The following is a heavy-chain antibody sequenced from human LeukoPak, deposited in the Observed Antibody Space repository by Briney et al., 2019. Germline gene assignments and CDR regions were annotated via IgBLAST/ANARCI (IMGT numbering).Heavy chain of an antibody. CDR1: GCSISSYY. CDR2: IYISGSGST. D-gene: IGHD6-19*01. V-gene: IGHV4-4*07. J-gene: IGHJ6*03. CDR3: ARDKRVAVAGTYIYYYMDV. Sequence: SETLSLTCTVSGCSISSYYWSWIRQPAGKGLEWIGRIYISGSGSTNYNPSLKSRVTMSVDTTKNQFSLKLSSVTAADTAVYYCARDKRVAVAGTYIYYYMDVWGNGTTVTISS.